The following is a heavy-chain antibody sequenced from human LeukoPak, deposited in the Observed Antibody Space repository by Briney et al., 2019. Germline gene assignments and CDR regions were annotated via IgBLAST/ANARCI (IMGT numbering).Heavy chain of an antibody. Sequence: GGSLRLSCAASGFSFSSYSMNWVRQAPGKGLEWVSSISSSSSYISYAASVKGRFTISRDNAKNSLYLQMNSLRAEDTAVYYCARVTSVAGSDYWGQGTLVTVSS. CDR1: GFSFSSYS. J-gene: IGHJ4*02. CDR3: ARVTSVAGSDY. V-gene: IGHV3-21*01. D-gene: IGHD6-19*01. CDR2: ISSSSSYI.